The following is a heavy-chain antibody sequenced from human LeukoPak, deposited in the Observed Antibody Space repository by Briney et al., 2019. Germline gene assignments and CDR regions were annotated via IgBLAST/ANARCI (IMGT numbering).Heavy chain of an antibody. CDR1: GDSISSGGYY. D-gene: IGHD2-15*01. CDR2: ISSSGST. V-gene: IGHV4-61*02. CDR3: ARDAPTAYCSGGTCYFDY. J-gene: IGHJ4*02. Sequence: SETLSLTCTVAGDSISSGGYYWSWIREPAGKGLEGIVRISSSGSTNYNPSLKSRVTISLDTSKNQFSLKLSSVTAADTAVYYCARDAPTAYCSGGTCYFDYWGQGTRVAVSP.